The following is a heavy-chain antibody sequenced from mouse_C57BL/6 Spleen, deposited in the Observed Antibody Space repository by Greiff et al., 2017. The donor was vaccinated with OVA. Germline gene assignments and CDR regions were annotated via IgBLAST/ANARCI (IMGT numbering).Heavy chain of an antibody. CDR2: INPGSGGT. Sequence: QVQLQQSGAELVRPGTSVKVSCKASVYAFTNYLIEWVKQRPGQGLEWIGVINPGSGGTNYNEKFKGKATLTADKSSSTAYMQLSSLTSEDSAVYFCARGGDSSWFAYWGQGTLVTVSA. CDR3: ARGGDSSWFAY. CDR1: VYAFTNYL. V-gene: IGHV1-54*01. J-gene: IGHJ3*01.